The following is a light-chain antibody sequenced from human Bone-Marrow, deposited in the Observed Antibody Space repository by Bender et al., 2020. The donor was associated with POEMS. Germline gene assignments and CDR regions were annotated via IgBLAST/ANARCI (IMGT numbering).Light chain of an antibody. CDR3: QVWDISSDHWV. CDR2: DDS. J-gene: IGLJ3*02. CDR1: NIVRKS. V-gene: IGLV3-21*02. Sequence: SYVLTQPPSVSVAPGQTARITCGGNNIVRKSVHWYQQKPGQAPVLVVQDDSDRPSGTPERFSGSNSGNTATLTISRVEVGDEADYYCQVWDISSDHWVFGGGTKLTVL.